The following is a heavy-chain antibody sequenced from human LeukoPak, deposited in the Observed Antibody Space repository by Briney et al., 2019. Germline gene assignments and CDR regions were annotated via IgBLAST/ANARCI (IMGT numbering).Heavy chain of an antibody. CDR3: AKDIGSYYDY. CDR2: IQYDASKK. J-gene: IGHJ4*02. V-gene: IGHV3-30*02. CDR1: GFTFSSNG. D-gene: IGHD3-10*01. Sequence: GGSLRLSCVASGFTFSSNGMHWVRQAPGKGLEWVTFIQYDASKKYYADSVKGRFTISRDNSKNTLYLEMNSLRAEDTAVYYCAKDIGSYYDYWGQGILVTVSS.